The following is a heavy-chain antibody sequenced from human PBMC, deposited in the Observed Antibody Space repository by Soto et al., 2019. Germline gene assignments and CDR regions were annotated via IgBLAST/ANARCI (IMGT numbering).Heavy chain of an antibody. CDR1: GGSISDISYC. CDR3: ARSRSGSDWLDP. Sequence: SETLSLTCTVYGGSISDISYCWGWIRQPPGKGLQWIGRTFYRGATYYNPSLKNRVTLSVNTSNNKFSRKLVSVTAADTAVYCCARSRSGSDWLDPWGQGTLVTVSS. CDR2: TFYRGAT. V-gene: IGHV4-39*01. J-gene: IGHJ5*02. D-gene: IGHD3-22*01.